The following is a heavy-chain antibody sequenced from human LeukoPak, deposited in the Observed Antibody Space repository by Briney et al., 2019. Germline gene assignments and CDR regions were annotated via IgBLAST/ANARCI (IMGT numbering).Heavy chain of an antibody. CDR1: GESLSGHY. Sequence: PSETLSLTCAVYGESLSGHYWSWIRQTPGKGLEWIGEINHDGGTNYNPSLKSRVTISVDTSKNQFSLKLSSVTAADTAVYYCARPTTVTTKDFGYWGQGTLVTVSS. V-gene: IGHV4-34*01. J-gene: IGHJ4*02. D-gene: IGHD4-17*01. CDR2: INHDGGT. CDR3: ARPTTVTTKDFGY.